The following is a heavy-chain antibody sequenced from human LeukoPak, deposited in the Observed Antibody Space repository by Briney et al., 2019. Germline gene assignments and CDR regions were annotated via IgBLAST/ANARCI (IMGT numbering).Heavy chain of an antibody. CDR1: GFTLSSYA. J-gene: IGHJ4*02. CDR2: ISGSGGSK. D-gene: IGHD3-22*01. CDR3: AKVSVFTHCYDSSRPGEYFDY. V-gene: IGHV3-23*01. Sequence: GGSLRLSCAASGFTLSSYAMSWVRQAPGKGLEWVSAISGSGGSKYYADTGKGRFTISSDNSQNTMYLEMTSMTAEDKAVYYCAKVSVFTHCYDSSRPGEYFDYWGQGTLVTVSS.